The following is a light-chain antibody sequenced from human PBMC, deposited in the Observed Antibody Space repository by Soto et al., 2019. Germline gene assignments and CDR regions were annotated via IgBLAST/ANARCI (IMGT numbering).Light chain of an antibody. V-gene: IGKV4-1*01. Sequence: SQEGKAGRLGERATLDGKCSQSVFYSSSNKNYLAWYQQKPGQPPKLLISWASTRESGVPDRFSVSGSGADLTLLLSRLSAETVALYYCQDSPSTPRTFGPGTKVDIK. CDR3: QDSPSTPRT. CDR1: QSVFYSSSNKNY. CDR2: WAS. J-gene: IGKJ3*01.